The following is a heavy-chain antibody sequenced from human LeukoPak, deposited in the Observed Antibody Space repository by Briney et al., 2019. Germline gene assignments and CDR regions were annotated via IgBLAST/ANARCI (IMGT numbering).Heavy chain of an antibody. J-gene: IGHJ4*02. D-gene: IGHD6-19*01. CDR3: ARALYGSGWCQDY. Sequence: GGSLRLSCAASGFTFSNYAMSWVRQAPGKGLEWVSTISNSVGTTYYADSVKGRFTISRDNSRNTLYLQVNSLRAEDTALYYCARALYGSGWCQDYWGQGSLVTVSS. CDR1: GFTFSNYA. CDR2: ISNSVGTT. V-gene: IGHV3-23*01.